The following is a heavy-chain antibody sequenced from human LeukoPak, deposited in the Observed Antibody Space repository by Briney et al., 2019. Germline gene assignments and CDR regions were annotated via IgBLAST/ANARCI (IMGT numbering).Heavy chain of an antibody. D-gene: IGHD1-26*01. CDR1: GLTFSRFS. V-gene: IGHV3-48*02. CDR3: ARNEWADY. CDR2: ISSTSTTI. J-gene: IGHJ4*02. Sequence: PGGSLRLSCAASGLTFSRFSMNWVRQSPEKGLEWLSFISSTSTTIYYADSVKGRFTISRDNAKNSLYLQMNSLRDDDTAVYYCARNEWADYLGQGTLVTVSS.